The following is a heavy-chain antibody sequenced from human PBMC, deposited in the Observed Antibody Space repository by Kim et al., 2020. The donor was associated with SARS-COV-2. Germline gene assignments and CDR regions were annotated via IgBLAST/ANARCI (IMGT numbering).Heavy chain of an antibody. CDR2: TTRSGDGS. CDR3: VRNGRNYGAVL. Sequence: GGSLRLSCAGSGFTFSDFAMHWVRRAPGKGLEYVSATTRSGDGSFYADSVEGRFTISRDNSKNTLYLQMNSLRLEDTSVYYCVRNGRNYGAVLWGQGPLVIVSS. J-gene: IGHJ4*02. V-gene: IGHV3-64D*06. CDR1: GFTFSDFA. D-gene: IGHD1-7*01.